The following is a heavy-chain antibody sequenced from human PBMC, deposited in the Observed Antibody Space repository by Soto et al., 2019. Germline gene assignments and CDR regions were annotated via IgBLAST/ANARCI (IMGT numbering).Heavy chain of an antibody. CDR3: ARVLIAGVTTD. Sequence: QVQLQQWGAGLLKPSETLSLTCAVYGGSFSGYYWSWIRQPPGTGLEWIGESNHVGSTNYNPSLKSRVTMSVDPSKHQLSLRLTSVTAADTAVYYCARVLIAGVTTDWGQGTLVIVSS. D-gene: IGHD5-18*01. CDR1: GGSFSGYY. J-gene: IGHJ4*02. CDR2: SNHVGST. V-gene: IGHV4-34*01.